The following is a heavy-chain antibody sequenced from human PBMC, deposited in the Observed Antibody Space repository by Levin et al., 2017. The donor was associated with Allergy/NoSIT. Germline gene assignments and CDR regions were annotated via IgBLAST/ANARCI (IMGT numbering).Heavy chain of an antibody. D-gene: IGHD6-19*01. CDR3: ARQADSSGWADYYYYYYVMDV. Sequence: SETLSLTCTVSGGSIISSSYYWGWIRQPPGKGLEWIGNIYYSGSTYYNPSLKSRVTISVDTSKNQFSLKLSSVTAADTAVYYCARQADSSGWADYYYYYYVMDVWGQGTTVTVSS. V-gene: IGHV4-39*01. CDR2: IYYSGST. J-gene: IGHJ6*02. CDR1: GGSIISSSYY.